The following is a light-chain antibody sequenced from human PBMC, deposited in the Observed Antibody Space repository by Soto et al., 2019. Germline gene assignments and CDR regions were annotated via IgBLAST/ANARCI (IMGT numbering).Light chain of an antibody. CDR3: SSYASASCVVV. J-gene: IGLJ3*02. CDR2: NVS. V-gene: IGLV2-14*01. CDR1: SSDVGGFDY. Sequence: QSALAQHASVSGSPGQSITISCTGTSSDVGGFDYVSWYQQRPGKVPKLIIHNVSNRPSGVSDRFSGAKSGNTASLTISGLQADDDAVYYCSSYASASCVVVFGGGTKRTDL.